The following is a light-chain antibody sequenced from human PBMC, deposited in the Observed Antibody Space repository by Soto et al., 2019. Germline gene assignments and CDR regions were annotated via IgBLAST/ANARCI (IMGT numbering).Light chain of an antibody. J-gene: IGLJ3*02. CDR3: LSFSTTSPVV. CDR1: SSDVGPYNR. Sequence: QSALTQPPSVSGYPGQSVTISCTGTSSDVGPYNRASWFQQPPGTAPKLIIFEVTSRPSGVPDRFSGSKSGNTASLTIYALHAEDEADYYCLSFSTTSPVVFGGGTKVTVL. V-gene: IGLV2-18*02. CDR2: EVT.